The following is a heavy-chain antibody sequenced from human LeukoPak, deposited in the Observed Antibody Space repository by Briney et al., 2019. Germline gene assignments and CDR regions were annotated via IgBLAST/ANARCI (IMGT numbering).Heavy chain of an antibody. V-gene: IGHV3-30*18. D-gene: IGHD4-17*01. CDR3: AKRPSDYGDYVTYFDY. CDR2: ISDDGRNK. Sequence: GGSLRLSCAASGFSFISYGMHWVRQAPGRGLEWVGVISDDGRNKKYADSVKGRFTISRDNSKDTLYLQMNSLRDEDTAVYYCAKRPSDYGDYVTYFDYWGQGTLVTVSS. J-gene: IGHJ4*02. CDR1: GFSFISYG.